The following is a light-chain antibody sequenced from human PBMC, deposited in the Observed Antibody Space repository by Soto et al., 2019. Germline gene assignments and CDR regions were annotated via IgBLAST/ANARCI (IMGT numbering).Light chain of an antibody. Sequence: SSHSPFVGDRVPLTSPGSQDISSYLAWYQQKPGKAPTLLIYAASTLQSGVPSRFSGSGFGTDFTLTISSPQAEDFASYYCQQLRSYPSTFGGGTKVDIK. J-gene: IGKJ4*01. CDR2: AAS. CDR3: QQLRSYPST. CDR1: QDISSY. V-gene: IGKV1-9*01.